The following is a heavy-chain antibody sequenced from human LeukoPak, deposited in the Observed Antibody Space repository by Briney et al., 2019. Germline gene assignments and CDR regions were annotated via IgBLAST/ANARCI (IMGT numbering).Heavy chain of an antibody. CDR1: GFIFSNYA. Sequence: AGGSLRLSCAASGFIFSNYAMSWVRQAPGKGLEWVSAIGGRDSGTYYADSVRGWFTVSRDDPKNTLYLQMNTLRVEDTAVYYCAKWGDYDILTGYYDSDYWGQGTLVTVSS. CDR3: AKWGDYDILTGYYDSDY. D-gene: IGHD3-9*01. J-gene: IGHJ4*02. V-gene: IGHV3-23*01. CDR2: IGGRDSGT.